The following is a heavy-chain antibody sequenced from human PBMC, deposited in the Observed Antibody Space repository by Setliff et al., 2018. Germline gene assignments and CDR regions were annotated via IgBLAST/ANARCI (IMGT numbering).Heavy chain of an antibody. CDR2: INPHGGEK. CDR1: GLSYTNDW. V-gene: IGHV3-7*01. Sequence: GGSLRLSCTASGLSYTNDWVGWVRQAPGKGLEWLASINPHGGEKYYADSVKGRFTISRDNAKNSLSLQMNNLRSEDTAVYYCFGAGTCSYWGQGTLVTVSS. J-gene: IGHJ4*02. D-gene: IGHD3-10*01. CDR3: FGAGTCSY.